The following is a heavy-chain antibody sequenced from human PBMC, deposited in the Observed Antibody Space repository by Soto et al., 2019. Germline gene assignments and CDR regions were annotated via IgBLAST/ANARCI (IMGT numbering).Heavy chain of an antibody. D-gene: IGHD3-10*02. Sequence: EVQLVESGGGLVKPGGSLRLSCAASGFTFSNAWMSWVRQAPGKGLEWVGRIKSKTDGGTTDYAAPVKGRFTISRDDSKNTLYLQMNSLKTEDSAVYDCTTEYDREYFDCWGQGTLVTVSS. CDR2: IKSKTDGGTT. CDR3: TTEYDREYFDC. J-gene: IGHJ4*02. V-gene: IGHV3-15*01. CDR1: GFTFSNAW.